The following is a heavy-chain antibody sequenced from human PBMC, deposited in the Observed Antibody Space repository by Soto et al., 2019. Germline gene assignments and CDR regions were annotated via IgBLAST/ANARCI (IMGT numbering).Heavy chain of an antibody. CDR1: GFTFSGSA. D-gene: IGHD6-19*01. V-gene: IGHV3-73*01. J-gene: IGHJ6*02. CDR3: TRQESSGWYYYYYGMDV. Sequence: VGSLRLSCAASGFTFSGSAMHWVRQASGKGLEWVGRIRSKANSYATAYAASVKGRFTISRDDSKNTAYLQMNSLKTEDTAVYYCTRQESSGWYYYYYGMDVWGQGTTVTVSS. CDR2: IRSKANSYAT.